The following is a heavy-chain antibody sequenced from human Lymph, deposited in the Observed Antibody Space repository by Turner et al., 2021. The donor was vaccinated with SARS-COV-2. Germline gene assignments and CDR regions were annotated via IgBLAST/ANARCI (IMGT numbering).Heavy chain of an antibody. CDR3: ARDPPIQIWVDYFYYGMDV. Sequence: QVQLVQSGAEVKKPGASVEVSCKASGDTFTSYYMHWVRQAPGQGLEWMGIINSSGASTSYAQKSQGRVTMTRDTSTSTVYMELSSLRSEDTAVYYCARDPPIQIWVDYFYYGMDVWGQGTTVTVSS. J-gene: IGHJ6*02. CDR2: INSSGAST. V-gene: IGHV1-46*01. CDR1: GDTFTSYY. D-gene: IGHD5-18*01.